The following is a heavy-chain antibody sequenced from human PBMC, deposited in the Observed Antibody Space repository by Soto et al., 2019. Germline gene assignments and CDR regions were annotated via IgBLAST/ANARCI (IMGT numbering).Heavy chain of an antibody. CDR3: ASLQAGYYYGMDV. J-gene: IGHJ6*02. D-gene: IGHD4-4*01. V-gene: IGHV3-30-3*01. CDR1: GFTFSSYA. CDR2: ISYDGSNK. Sequence: PGGSLRLSCAASGFTFSSYAMHWVRQAPGKGLEWVAVISYDGSNKYYADSVKGRFTISRDNSKNTLYLQMNSLRAEDTAVYYCASLQAGYYYGMDVWGQGTTVTVSS.